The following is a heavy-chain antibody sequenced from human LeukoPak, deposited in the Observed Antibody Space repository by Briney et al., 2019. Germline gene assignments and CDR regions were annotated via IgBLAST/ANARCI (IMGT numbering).Heavy chain of an antibody. J-gene: IGHJ3*02. CDR2: INPSGRST. CDR1: GYTFTSYY. CDR3: ARSVIVGAFDI. D-gene: IGHD3-16*02. Sequence: ASVKVSCKAAGYTFTSYYMHWVRQAPGQGLEWMGIINPSGRSTSYAQKFQGRVTMTRDMSTSTVYMELSSLRSEDTAVYYCARSVIVGAFDIWGQGTMVTVSS. V-gene: IGHV1-46*01.